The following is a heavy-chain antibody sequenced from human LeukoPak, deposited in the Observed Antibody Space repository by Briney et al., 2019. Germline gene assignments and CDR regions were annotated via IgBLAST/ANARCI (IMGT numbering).Heavy chain of an antibody. CDR3: ARDVVQVWGSWFDP. J-gene: IGHJ5*02. D-gene: IGHD2-21*01. CDR2: TRNKANSYTT. Sequence: GGSLRLSCAASGFTFSDHYMDWVRQAPGKGLEWVGRTRNKANSYTTEYAASVKGRFTISRDNAKNSLYLQMNSLRAEDTAVYYCARDVVQVWGSWFDPWGQGTLVTVSS. CDR1: GFTFSDHY. V-gene: IGHV3-72*01.